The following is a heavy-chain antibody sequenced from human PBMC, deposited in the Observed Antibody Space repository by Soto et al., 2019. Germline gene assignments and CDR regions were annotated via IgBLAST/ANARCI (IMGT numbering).Heavy chain of an antibody. CDR2: TPNSGGT. J-gene: IGHJ6*02. Sequence: QAQLQESGPGLVKPPQTLSLPCTVSGGSISSGAYYWSWIRQHPGKGREWIGNTPNSGGTYYNPSLKSRVTVQADTSQDQFSLKLNSVTAAATAVYYCARDLRLQLGGVHVWDQGTTVTVSS. CDR3: ARDLRLQLGGVHV. CDR1: GGSISSGAYY. D-gene: IGHD1-1*01. V-gene: IGHV4-31*03.